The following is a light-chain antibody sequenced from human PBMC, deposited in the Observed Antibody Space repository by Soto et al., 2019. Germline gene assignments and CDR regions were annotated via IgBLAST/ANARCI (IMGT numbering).Light chain of an antibody. V-gene: IGLV2-8*01. J-gene: IGLJ2*01. CDR1: SSDVGGYNY. CDR3: SSYAGSNNVV. CDR2: EVS. Sequence: QSVLTQPLSASGSPGQSVTIFCTGTSSDVGGYNYVSWYQQHPGKAPKLMIYEVSKRPSGVPDRFSGSKSGNTASLTVSGLQAEDEADYYCSSYAGSNNVVFGGGTKVTVL.